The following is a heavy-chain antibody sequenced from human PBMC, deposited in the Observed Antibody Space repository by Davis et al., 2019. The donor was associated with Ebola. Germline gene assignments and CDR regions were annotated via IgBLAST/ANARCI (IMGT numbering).Heavy chain of an antibody. CDR1: GASISSSNW. J-gene: IGHJ6*02. CDR3: ARESFSSGSYYTGYYYYGMDV. Sequence: MPSETLSLTCAASGASISSSNWWCCVRPPPGKGLEWIGEISQSGSTNYNPSLKSRVTISVDKSKNQFSLKLSSVTAADTAVYYLARESFSSGSYYTGYYYYGMDVWGQGTTVTVSS. CDR2: ISQSGST. V-gene: IGHV4-4*02. D-gene: IGHD3-10*01.